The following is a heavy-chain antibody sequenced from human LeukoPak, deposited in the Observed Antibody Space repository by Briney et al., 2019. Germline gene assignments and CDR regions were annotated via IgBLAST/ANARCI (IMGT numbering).Heavy chain of an antibody. CDR2: ISGSGGST. V-gene: IGHV3-23*01. J-gene: IGHJ4*02. Sequence: GGSLRLSRAASGFTFTTYWMSWVRQAPGKGLEWVSAISGSGGSTYYADSVKGRFTISRDNSKNTLYLQMNSLRAEDTAVYYCYIPYYDTSAYKGYWGQGTLVTVSS. CDR3: YIPYYDTSAYKGY. D-gene: IGHD3-22*01. CDR1: GFTFTTYW.